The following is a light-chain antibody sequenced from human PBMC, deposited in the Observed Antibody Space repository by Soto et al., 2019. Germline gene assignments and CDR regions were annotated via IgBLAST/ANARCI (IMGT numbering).Light chain of an antibody. J-gene: IGKJ1*01. V-gene: IGKV1-5*03. CDR2: KAS. CDR3: QPYNSYSEE. Sequence: DIQMTQSPSTLSGSVGDRVTITCRASQTISSWLAWYQQKPGKAPKLLIYKASTLKSGVTSRFSGSGSGTEFTLTISSLQPDDVATYDCQPYNSYSEEFGQGTKVELK. CDR1: QTISSW.